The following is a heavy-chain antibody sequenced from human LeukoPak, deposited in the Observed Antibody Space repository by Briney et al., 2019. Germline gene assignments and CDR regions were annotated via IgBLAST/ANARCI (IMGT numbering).Heavy chain of an antibody. D-gene: IGHD3-16*01. V-gene: IGHV3-23*01. CDR2: ISGSGHST. Sequence: GGSLTLSCAASGFSFSIHGMGWVRRAPGKGLEWVSGISGSGHSTSYVDSVKGRFTISRDNSKNTLYLQINSLRAEDTAVYYCAKFRSPDGELFLPFDYWGQGTLVTVSS. CDR1: GFSFSIHG. CDR3: AKFRSPDGELFLPFDY. J-gene: IGHJ4*02.